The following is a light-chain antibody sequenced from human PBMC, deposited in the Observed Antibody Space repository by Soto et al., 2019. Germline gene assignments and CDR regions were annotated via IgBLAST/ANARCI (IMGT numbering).Light chain of an antibody. Sequence: IVLTQSPGTLSLSPGERATLSCRASQSVSSSYVAWYQQKPGQAPRLLIYGASSRATGIPDRFSGSGSGTDFTLTISRLEPEHLAVYYCQQYGSSQSFGQGTQVEIK. V-gene: IGKV3-20*01. CDR3: QQYGSSQS. J-gene: IGKJ1*01. CDR1: QSVSSSY. CDR2: GAS.